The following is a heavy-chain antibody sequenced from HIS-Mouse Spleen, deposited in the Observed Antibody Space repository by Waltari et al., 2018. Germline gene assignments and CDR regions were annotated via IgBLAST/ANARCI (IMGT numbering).Heavy chain of an antibody. V-gene: IGHV4-39*07. J-gene: IGHJ2*01. CDR1: AGSISSSSYY. Sequence: QLQLQESGPGLVKPSETLSLTCPVSAGSISSSSYYWVWIRQPPGKGLEWIGSIYYSGSTYYNPSLKSRVTISVDTSKNQFSLKLSSVTAADTAVYYCAREIPYSSSWYDWYFDLWGRGTLVTVSS. CDR2: IYYSGST. D-gene: IGHD6-13*01. CDR3: AREIPYSSSWYDWYFDL.